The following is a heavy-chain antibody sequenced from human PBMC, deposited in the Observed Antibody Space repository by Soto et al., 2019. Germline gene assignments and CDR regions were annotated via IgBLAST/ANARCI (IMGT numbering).Heavy chain of an antibody. D-gene: IGHD3-10*01. J-gene: IGHJ6*02. CDR3: ARDQLWFGDFNTWGMDV. CDR1: GGSISSSNW. CDR2: IDHSGST. Sequence: QVQLQESGPGLVKPSGILSLTWAVSGGSISSSNWWSWVRQPPGKGLVWIGEIDHSGSTNYNPSLKGRVTISVDKSKNQFSLKLSSVTAADTAVYYCARDQLWFGDFNTWGMDVWGQGTTVTVSS. V-gene: IGHV4-4*02.